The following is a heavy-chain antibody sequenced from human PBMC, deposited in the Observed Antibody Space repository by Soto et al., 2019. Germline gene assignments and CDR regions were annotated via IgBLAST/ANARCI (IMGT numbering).Heavy chain of an antibody. J-gene: IGHJ4*02. D-gene: IGHD6-19*01. CDR3: AKDTYSSGWPSVSYFDY. V-gene: IGHV3-9*01. CDR1: GFTFDDYA. Sequence: EVQLVESGGGLVQPGRSLRLSCAASGFTFDDYAMHWVRQAPGKGLEWVSGISWNGGSIGYADSVKGRFTISRDNAKNSLYLQMNSLRAEDTALYYCAKDTYSSGWPSVSYFDYWGQGTLVTVSS. CDR2: ISWNGGSI.